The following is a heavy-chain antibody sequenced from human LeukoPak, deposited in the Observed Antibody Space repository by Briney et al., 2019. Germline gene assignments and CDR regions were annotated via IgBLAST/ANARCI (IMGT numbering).Heavy chain of an antibody. J-gene: IGHJ4*02. CDR2: ISSSSSTI. Sequence: GGSLRLSCAASGFTFSCYSMNWVRQAPGKGLEWVSFISSSSSTIYYADSVKGRFTISRDNAKNSLYLQMNSLRAEDTAVYYCARDRGGSYSAIDYWGQGTLVTVSS. D-gene: IGHD1-26*01. CDR3: ARDRGGSYSAIDY. V-gene: IGHV3-48*04. CDR1: GFTFSCYS.